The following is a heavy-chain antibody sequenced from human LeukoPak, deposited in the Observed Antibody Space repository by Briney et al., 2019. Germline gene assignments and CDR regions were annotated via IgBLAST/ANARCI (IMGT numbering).Heavy chain of an antibody. J-gene: IGHJ6*02. CDR1: GYTFTSYY. Sequence: PSASVKVSCKASGYTFTSYYMHWVRQALGQGLEWMGIINPSGGSTSYAQKFQGRVTMTRDTSTSTVYMELSSLRSEDTAVYYCARERITMIVVADYYYYGMDVWGQGTTVTVSS. D-gene: IGHD3-22*01. CDR3: ARERITMIVVADYYYYGMDV. V-gene: IGHV1-46*01. CDR2: INPSGGST.